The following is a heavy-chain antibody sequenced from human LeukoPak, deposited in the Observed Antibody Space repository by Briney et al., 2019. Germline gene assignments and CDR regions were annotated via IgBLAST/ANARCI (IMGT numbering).Heavy chain of an antibody. CDR2: IYPGDSDT. CDR1: GYSFTNYW. J-gene: IGHJ1*01. CDR3: ARQNSGNSIGYFQH. Sequence: GGSLQIYCKGSGYSFTNYWIGGVRQMPGKGLEWMGIIYPGDSDTRYSPSFQGQVTISADKSISTAYLQWSSLKASDTAMYYCARQNSGNSIGYFQHWGQGTLVTVSS. D-gene: IGHD1-26*01. V-gene: IGHV5-51*01.